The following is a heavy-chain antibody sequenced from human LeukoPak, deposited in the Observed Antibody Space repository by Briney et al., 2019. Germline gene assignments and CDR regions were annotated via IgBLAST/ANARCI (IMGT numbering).Heavy chain of an antibody. CDR1: GFTFSSYS. CDR3: ARCTTGRTFGSLREIKRSREIDY. D-gene: IGHD1-1*01. V-gene: IGHV3-21*01. Sequence: TGGSLRLSCAASGFTFSSYSMNWVRQAPGKGLEWVSSISSSSSYIYYADSVKGRFTISRDNSKNTLYLQMNSLRVEDTAVYYCARCTTGRTFGSLREIKRSREIDYWGRGTLVTVSS. CDR2: ISSSSSYI. J-gene: IGHJ4*02.